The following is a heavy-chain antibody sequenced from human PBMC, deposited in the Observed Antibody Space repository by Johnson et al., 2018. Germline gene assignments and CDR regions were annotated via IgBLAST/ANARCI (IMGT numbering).Heavy chain of an antibody. V-gene: IGHV3-73*01. CDR1: GFSFSGSP. CDR2: IRSKDNNYTI. CDR3: TRSYYSGTYFS. D-gene: IGHD1-26*01. J-gene: IGHJ1*01. Sequence: VQLVESGGGLVQPGGSLKLSCAASGFSFSGSPMHWVRQASGKGLEWVGRIRSKDNNYTIAYGASVKGRFTISRDDSKNTAYLQMNSLKTEDTAVYYCTRSYYSGTYFSWGQGTRVTVSS.